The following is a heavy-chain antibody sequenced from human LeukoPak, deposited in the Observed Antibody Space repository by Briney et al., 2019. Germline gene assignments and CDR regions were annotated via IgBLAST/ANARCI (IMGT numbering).Heavy chain of an antibody. D-gene: IGHD2-2*01. Sequence: GGSLRLSCAASGSTFSSYAMSWVRQAPGKGLEWVSAISGSGGSTYYADSVKGRFTISRDNSKNTLYLQMNSLRAEDTAVYYCAKAALVVPAALIDYWGQGTLVTVSS. CDR1: GSTFSSYA. CDR3: AKAALVVPAALIDY. J-gene: IGHJ4*02. V-gene: IGHV3-23*01. CDR2: ISGSGGST.